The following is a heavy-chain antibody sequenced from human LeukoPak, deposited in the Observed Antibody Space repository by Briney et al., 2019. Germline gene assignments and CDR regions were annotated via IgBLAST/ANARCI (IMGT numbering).Heavy chain of an antibody. J-gene: IGHJ4*02. Sequence: GGSLRLSCEASGFSFSDYGMHWVRQGPGKGLEWVAFILYDGSQKYYADSVKGRFTVSRDNSKNTVYLQMNSLRTEDTAVYYCVKDQAGGWGQGTLVTVS. CDR3: VKDQAGG. CDR1: GFSFSDYG. D-gene: IGHD6-19*01. V-gene: IGHV3-30*02. CDR2: ILYDGSQK.